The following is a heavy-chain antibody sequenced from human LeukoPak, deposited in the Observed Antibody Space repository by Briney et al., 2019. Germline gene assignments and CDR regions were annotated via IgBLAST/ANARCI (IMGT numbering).Heavy chain of an antibody. V-gene: IGHV1-69*04. Sequence: ASVKVSCKASGGTFSSYAISWVRQAPGQGLEWMGRIIPIFGIASYAQKFQGRVTITADKSTSTAYMELSSLRSEDTAVYYCASPLDSLTDHAGIQLWSYGMDVWGQGTTVTVSS. J-gene: IGHJ6*02. CDR3: ASPLDSLTDHAGIQLWSYGMDV. CDR2: IIPIFGIA. D-gene: IGHD5-18*01. CDR1: GGTFSSYA.